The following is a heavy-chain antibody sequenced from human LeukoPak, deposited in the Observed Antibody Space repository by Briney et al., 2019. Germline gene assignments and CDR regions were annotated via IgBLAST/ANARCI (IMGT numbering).Heavy chain of an antibody. J-gene: IGHJ3*01. CDR1: GGSISSSTYY. CDR2: IYYSGST. Sequence: PSETLSLTCTVSGGSISSSTYYWGWLRQPPGTGLEWIGSIYYSGSTYNNPSLKSRVTIFVDTSKNQFSLKLSSVTATDTAVYYCARTYGDYDGAFDVWGQGTMVTVSS. V-gene: IGHV4-39*01. D-gene: IGHD4-17*01. CDR3: ARTYGDYDGAFDV.